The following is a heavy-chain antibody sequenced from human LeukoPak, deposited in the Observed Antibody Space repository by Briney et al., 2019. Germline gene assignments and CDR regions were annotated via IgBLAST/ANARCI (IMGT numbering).Heavy chain of an antibody. CDR3: ARRVYGYYGSGSYFWFDY. J-gene: IGHJ4*02. CDR1: GYSIGSGYY. D-gene: IGHD3-10*01. CDR2: IYHSGST. V-gene: IGHV4-38-2*01. Sequence: PSETLSLTCAVSGYSIGSGYYWGWIRQPPGKGLEWIGSIYHSGSTYYNPSLKSRVTISVDTSKNQFSLKLSSVTAADTAVYYCARRVYGYYGSGSYFWFDYWGQGTLVTVSS.